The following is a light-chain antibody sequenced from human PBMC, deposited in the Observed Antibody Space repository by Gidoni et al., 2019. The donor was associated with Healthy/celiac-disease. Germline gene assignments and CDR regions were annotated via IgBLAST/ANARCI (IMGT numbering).Light chain of an antibody. CDR3: QQFNSYPLS. CDR2: DAS. CDR1: QGISSA. V-gene: IGKV1-13*02. J-gene: IGKJ5*01. Sequence: ASQLTQSPSSLSASVGDRVTITCRASQGISSAVAWYQQKPGKAPKLLIYDASSLESGVPSRFSGSGSGTDFTLTIRSLQPEDFATYYCQQFNSYPLSFGQGTRLEIK.